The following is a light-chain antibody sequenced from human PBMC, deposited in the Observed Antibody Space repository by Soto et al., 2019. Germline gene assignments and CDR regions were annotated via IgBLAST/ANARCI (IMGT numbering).Light chain of an antibody. J-gene: IGKJ1*01. CDR3: QHYNNGPR. CDR2: GAS. Sequence: ETVMPQSPATLSVSPGEGATLSCRASQTINNNLDWYQQKPGQAPRLLIYGASRRATGVPARFSGSGSGTEFTLTSSSLQSEDFAVYYCQHYNNGPRFGQGTKVDVK. V-gene: IGKV3-15*01. CDR1: QTINNN.